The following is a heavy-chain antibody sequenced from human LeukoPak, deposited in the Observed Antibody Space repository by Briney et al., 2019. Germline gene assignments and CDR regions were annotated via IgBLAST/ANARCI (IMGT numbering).Heavy chain of an antibody. CDR1: GFTFSDYC. Sequence: GGSLRLSCAVSGFTFSDYCMSWVRQAPGKGLEWVANIKQDGNKKHYVDSVKGRFTISRDNVKNSLYLQMNSLRAEDTAVYYCARHTTLDPWGQGALVTVSS. V-gene: IGHV3-7*01. J-gene: IGHJ5*02. D-gene: IGHD1-14*01. CDR2: IKQDGNKK. CDR3: ARHTTLDP.